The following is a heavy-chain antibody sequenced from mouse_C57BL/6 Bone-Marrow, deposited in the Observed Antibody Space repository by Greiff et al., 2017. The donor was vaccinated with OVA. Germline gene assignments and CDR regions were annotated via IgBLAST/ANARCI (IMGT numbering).Heavy chain of an antibody. Sequence: VQLQQPGAELVMPGASVKLSCKASGYTFTSYWMHWVKQRPGQGLEWIGELDPSDSYTNYNQKFKGKSTLTVDKSSSTAYMQLSSLTSEDSAVYYCAREGGTYGNYRFAYWGQGTLVTVSA. D-gene: IGHD2-1*01. CDR3: AREGGTYGNYRFAY. CDR2: LDPSDSYT. V-gene: IGHV1-69*01. CDR1: GYTFTSYW. J-gene: IGHJ3*01.